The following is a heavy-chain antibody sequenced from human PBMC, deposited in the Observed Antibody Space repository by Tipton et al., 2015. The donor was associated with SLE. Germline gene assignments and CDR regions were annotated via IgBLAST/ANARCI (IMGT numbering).Heavy chain of an antibody. Sequence: TLSLTCAVYGGSFSGYYWCWIRQPPGKGLEWIGYIYTSGSTNYNPSLKSRVTISVDTSKNQFSLKLSSVTAADTAVYYCARGVGVVIIRGWYFDLWGRGTLVTVSS. V-gene: IGHV4-34*01. J-gene: IGHJ2*01. CDR3: ARGVGVVIIRGWYFDL. CDR1: GGSFSGYY. D-gene: IGHD3-3*01. CDR2: IYTSGST.